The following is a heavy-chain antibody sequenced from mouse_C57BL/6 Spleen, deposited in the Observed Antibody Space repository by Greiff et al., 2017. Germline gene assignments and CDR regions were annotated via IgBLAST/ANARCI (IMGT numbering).Heavy chain of an antibody. V-gene: IGHV5-17*01. CDR1: GFTFSDYG. Sequence: EVMLVESGGGLVKPGGSLKLSCAASGFTFSDYGMHWVRQAPEKGLEWVAYISSGSSTIYYADTVKGRFTISRDNAKNILFLQMTSLRSEDTAMYYCARSYYGSSPWYFDYWGQGTTLTVSS. J-gene: IGHJ2*01. CDR3: ARSYYGSSPWYFDY. D-gene: IGHD1-1*01. CDR2: ISSGSSTI.